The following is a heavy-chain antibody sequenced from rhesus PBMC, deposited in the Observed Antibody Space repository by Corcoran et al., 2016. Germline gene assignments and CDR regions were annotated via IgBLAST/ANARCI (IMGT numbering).Heavy chain of an antibody. Sequence: QVQLQESGPGVVKPSETLSLTCAVSGGSISDRYRWSWLRQPPGKGLEWIGYIYGSTPSTNYNPSLKSRVTISKDTSKNQFSLKLSSVTAADTAVYYCARNIVGTLDFDYWGQGVLVTVSS. CDR2: IYGSTPST. J-gene: IGHJ4*01. V-gene: IGHV4S10*01. CDR3: ARNIVGTLDFDY. CDR1: GGSISDRYR. D-gene: IGHD5-24*01.